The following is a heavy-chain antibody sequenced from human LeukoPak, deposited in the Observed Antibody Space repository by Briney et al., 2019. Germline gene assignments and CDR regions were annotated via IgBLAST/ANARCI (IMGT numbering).Heavy chain of an antibody. V-gene: IGHV1-2*02. D-gene: IGHD1-26*01. CDR3: TRDKGGSYSDY. J-gene: IGHJ4*02. CDR1: GYTFTGYY. Sequence: ASVKVSCKASGYTFTGYYMHWVRQAPGQGLEWMGWINPNSGGTNYAQKFQGRVTMTRDTSTSTVYMELSSLRSDDTAVYYCTRDKGGSYSDYWGQGTLVTVSS. CDR2: INPNSGGT.